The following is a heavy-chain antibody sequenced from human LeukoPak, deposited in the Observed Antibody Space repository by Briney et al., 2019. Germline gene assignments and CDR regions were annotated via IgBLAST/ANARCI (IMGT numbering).Heavy chain of an antibody. CDR3: ARPDTAMVTPSDY. CDR2: ISSSGSTI. Sequence: PGGSLRLSCAASGFTFSDYYMSWIRQAPGKGLEWVSYISSSGSTIYYADSVKGRFTISRDNAKNSLYLQMNSLRAEDTAVYYCARPDTAMVTPSDYWGQGTLVTVSS. D-gene: IGHD5-18*01. V-gene: IGHV3-11*01. CDR1: GFTFSDYY. J-gene: IGHJ4*02.